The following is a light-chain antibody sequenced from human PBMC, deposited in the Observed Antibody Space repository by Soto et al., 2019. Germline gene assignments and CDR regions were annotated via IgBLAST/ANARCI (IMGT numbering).Light chain of an antibody. Sequence: QSALTQPASVSGSPGQSITISCTGTSSDVGGYNYVSWYQQHPGKAPKLMIYDVSNRPSGVSNRFSDSKSGNTASLTIPGLQAEDEADYYCSSYTSSSTLVVFGGGTKVTVL. V-gene: IGLV2-14*01. CDR3: SSYTSSSTLVV. CDR1: SSDVGGYNY. J-gene: IGLJ2*01. CDR2: DVS.